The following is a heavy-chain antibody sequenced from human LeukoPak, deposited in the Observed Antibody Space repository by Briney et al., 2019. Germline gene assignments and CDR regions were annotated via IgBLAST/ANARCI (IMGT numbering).Heavy chain of an antibody. CDR1: GGSISSSSYY. CDR2: IYYSGST. CDR3: ARDGNDDSSGFDY. J-gene: IGHJ4*02. D-gene: IGHD3-22*01. Sequence: SETLSLTCTVSGGSISSSSYYWGWIRQPPGKGLEWIGSIYYSGSTYYNPSLKSRVTISVDTSKNQFSLKLSSVTAADTAVYYCARDGNDDSSGFDYWGQGTLVTVSS. V-gene: IGHV4-39*07.